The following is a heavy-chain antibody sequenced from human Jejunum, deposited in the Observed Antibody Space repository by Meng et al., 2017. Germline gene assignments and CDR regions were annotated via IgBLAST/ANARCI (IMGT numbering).Heavy chain of an antibody. Sequence: QVQLQASAPGLWKLAGTLSLTCAVSGGSITSTKWWSWVRQTPGKGLEWIGEVFHSGTPNYNPSLMSRLTMSVDKSKNQFSLNLTSVTAADTAVYYCASRPVGIRTYYFDCWGQGTLVTVAS. V-gene: IGHV4-4*02. J-gene: IGHJ4*02. CDR3: ASRPVGIRTYYFDC. CDR1: GGSITSTKW. D-gene: IGHD2-21*01. CDR2: VFHSGTP.